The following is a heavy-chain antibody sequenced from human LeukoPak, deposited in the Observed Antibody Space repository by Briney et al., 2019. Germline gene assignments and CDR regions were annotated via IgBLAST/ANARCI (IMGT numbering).Heavy chain of an antibody. Sequence: SGTLSLSCAVSGGSFSGYYWSWVRQPPGKGLEWIGEINHSGSTNYNTSLKSRVTISVDTSKNQFSLKLSSVTAADTAVYYCARNLESYYYYCMDVWGKGTTVTVSS. CDR3: ARNLESYYYYCMDV. CDR2: INHSGST. J-gene: IGHJ6*04. V-gene: IGHV4-34*01. D-gene: IGHD3-3*01. CDR1: GGSFSGYY.